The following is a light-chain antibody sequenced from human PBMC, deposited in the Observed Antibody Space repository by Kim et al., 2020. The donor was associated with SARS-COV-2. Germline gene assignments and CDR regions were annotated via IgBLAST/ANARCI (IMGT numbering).Light chain of an antibody. CDR1: QTVSSN. V-gene: IGKV3-15*01. J-gene: IGKJ4*01. Sequence: VSPGERATLSCRASQTVSSNLAWYQQKPGQAPRLLIFGASTRATGIPASCSGSGSGTEFILIISSLQSEDFAVYYCQQYYKWPLTFGGGTKVDIK. CDR2: GAS. CDR3: QQYYKWPLT.